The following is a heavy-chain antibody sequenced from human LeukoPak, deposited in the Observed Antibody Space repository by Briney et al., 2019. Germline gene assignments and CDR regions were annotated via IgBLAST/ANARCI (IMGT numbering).Heavy chain of an antibody. CDR1: GGSISSSNW. CDR2: IFHTGTT. J-gene: IGHJ5*02. Sequence: SETLSLTCAVSGGSISSSNWWSWVRQPPGKGLEWIGRIFHTGTTDYKTSLKGRVTISVDKSKNQFSLKLTSVTAADTAVYYCARDSSGYYHWFDPWGQGTLVTVSS. V-gene: IGHV4-4*02. CDR3: ARDSSGYYHWFDP. D-gene: IGHD3-22*01.